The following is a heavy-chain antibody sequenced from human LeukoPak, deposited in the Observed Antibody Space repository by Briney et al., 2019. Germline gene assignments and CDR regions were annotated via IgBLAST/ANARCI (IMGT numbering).Heavy chain of an antibody. Sequence: TGGSLRLXCAASGFTFSSYWMTWVRQAPGKGLESVANIKQGGSEKYYVDSVKGRFTISRDNAKYSLYLQMNSLRAEDTAVYYCARVRGDYNFDYWGQGTLVTVSS. V-gene: IGHV3-7*01. J-gene: IGHJ4*02. D-gene: IGHD4-17*01. CDR2: IKQGGSEK. CDR3: ARVRGDYNFDY. CDR1: GFTFSSYW.